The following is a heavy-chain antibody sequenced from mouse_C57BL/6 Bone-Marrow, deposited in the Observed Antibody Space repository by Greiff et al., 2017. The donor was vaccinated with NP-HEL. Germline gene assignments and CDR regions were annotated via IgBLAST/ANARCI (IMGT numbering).Heavy chain of an antibody. J-gene: IGHJ3*01. D-gene: IGHD2-4*01. V-gene: IGHV1-76*01. CDR1: GYTFTDYY. CDR3: ARTRGDYDWFAY. CDR2: IYPGSGNT. Sequence: VQLQESGAELVRPGASVKLSCKASGYTFTDYYINWVKQRPGQGLEWIARIYPGSGNTYYNEKFKGKATLTAEKSSSTAYMQLSSLTSEDSAVYFCARTRGDYDWFAYWGQGTLVTVSA.